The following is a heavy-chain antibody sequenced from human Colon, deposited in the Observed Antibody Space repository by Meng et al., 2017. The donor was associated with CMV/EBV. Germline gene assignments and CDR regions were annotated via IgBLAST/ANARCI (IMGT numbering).Heavy chain of an antibody. D-gene: IGHD3-3*01. V-gene: IGHV3-21*01. J-gene: IGHJ6*02. CDR2: ISSSSSYI. CDR1: GFTFSSYS. CDR3: ARDSPITIFGVVITDIYYYYGMDV. Sequence: SCAASGFTFSSYSMNWVRQAPGKGLEWVSSISSSSSYIYYADSVKGRFTISRDNAKNSLYLQMNSLRAEDTAVYYCARDSPITIFGVVITDIYYYYGMDVWGQGTTVTVSS.